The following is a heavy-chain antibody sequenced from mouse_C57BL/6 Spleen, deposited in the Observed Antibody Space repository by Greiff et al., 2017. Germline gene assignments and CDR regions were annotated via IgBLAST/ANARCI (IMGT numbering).Heavy chain of an antibody. CDR2: ISSGGSYT. J-gene: IGHJ2*01. Sequence: DVKLVESGGDLVKPGGSLKLSCAASGFTFSSYGMSWVRQPPDKRLEWVATISSGGSYTYYPGSVKGRFTISRDNAKNTLYLQMSSLKSEDTAMYYCARHVPPLDYWGQGTTLTVSS. V-gene: IGHV5-6*02. CDR1: GFTFSSYG. CDR3: ARHVPPLDY.